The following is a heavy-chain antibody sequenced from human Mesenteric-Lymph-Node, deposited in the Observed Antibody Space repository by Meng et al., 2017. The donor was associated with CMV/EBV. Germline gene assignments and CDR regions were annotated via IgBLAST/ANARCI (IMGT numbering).Heavy chain of an antibody. J-gene: IGHJ4*02. Sequence: GESLKISCAASGLTVSDYYMNWVRQAPGKGLEWVAVIYSGGSTHHADSVKGRFTISRDNSKNTLYLQMNSLRVGDTAVYYCAKRGFTYGYDYWGQGSLVTVSS. V-gene: IGHV3-53*01. CDR2: IYSGGST. D-gene: IGHD5-18*01. CDR3: AKRGFTYGYDY. CDR1: GLTVSDYY.